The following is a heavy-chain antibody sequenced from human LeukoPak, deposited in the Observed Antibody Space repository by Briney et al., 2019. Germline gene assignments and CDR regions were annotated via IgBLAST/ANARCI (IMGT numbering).Heavy chain of an antibody. CDR1: GFTFSSYS. V-gene: IGHV3-21*01. CDR3: ARSTYAYSSGWPNGNYGMDV. CDR2: ISSSSSYI. Sequence: GGSLRLSCAASGFTFSSYSMNWVRQAPGKGLEWVSSISSSSSYIYYADSVKGRFTISRDNAKNSLYLQMNSLRAEDTAVYYCARSTYAYSSGWPNGNYGMDVWGQGTTVTVSS. D-gene: IGHD6-19*01. J-gene: IGHJ6*02.